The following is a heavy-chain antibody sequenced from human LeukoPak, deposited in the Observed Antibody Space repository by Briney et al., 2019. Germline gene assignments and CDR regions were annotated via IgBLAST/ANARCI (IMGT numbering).Heavy chain of an antibody. CDR3: ARGRPFYYYYYGMDV. CDR2: INTNTGNP. J-gene: IGHJ6*02. D-gene: IGHD6-6*01. CDR1: GYTFTSYA. V-gene: IGHV7-4-1*02. Sequence: GASVKVTCKASGYTFTSYAMNWVRQAPGQGLEWMGWINTNTGNPTYAQGFTGRFVFSLDTSVSTAYLQISSLKAEDTAVYYCARGRPFYYYYYGMDVWGQGTTVTVSS.